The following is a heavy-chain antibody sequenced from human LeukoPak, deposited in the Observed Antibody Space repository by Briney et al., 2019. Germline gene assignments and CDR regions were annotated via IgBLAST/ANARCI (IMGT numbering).Heavy chain of an antibody. CDR2: ISIHGGDT. J-gene: IGHJ4*02. D-gene: IGHD3-22*01. CDR3: ARVLRDASGYYDY. V-gene: IGHV3-64*01. CDR1: GFTFSSYA. Sequence: GSLRLSCAASGFTFSSYAMHWVRQAPGKGLEYVSAISIHGGDTYYANSVKGRFTICRDNSKNTLYLQMGSLRAEDMAVYYCARVLRDASGYYDYWGQGTLVTVSS.